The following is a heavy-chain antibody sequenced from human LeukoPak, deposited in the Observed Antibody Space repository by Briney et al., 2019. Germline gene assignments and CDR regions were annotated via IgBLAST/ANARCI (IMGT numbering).Heavy chain of an antibody. J-gene: IGHJ5*02. Sequence: ASVKVSCKASGYTFTSYYMHWVRQAPGQGLEWMGIINPSGGSTSYAQKFQGRVTMTRDTSTSTVYIELSSLRSEDTAVYYCARRAGIFGRSNLNWFDPWGQGTLVTVSS. D-gene: IGHD3-3*01. V-gene: IGHV1-46*01. CDR1: GYTFTSYY. CDR2: INPSGGST. CDR3: ARRAGIFGRSNLNWFDP.